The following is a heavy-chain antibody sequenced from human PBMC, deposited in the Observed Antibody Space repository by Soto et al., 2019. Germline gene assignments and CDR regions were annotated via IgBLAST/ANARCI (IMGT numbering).Heavy chain of an antibody. V-gene: IGHV3-21*01. D-gene: IGHD2-2*01. CDR3: ARAMQSTNYYYYYMDV. CDR2: ISSSSSYI. Sequence: GGSLRLSCAASGFTFSSYSMNWVRQAPGKGLEWVSSISSSSSYIYYADSVKGRFTISRDNAKNSLYLQMNSLRAEDTAVYYCARAMQSTNYYYYYMDVWGKGTTVTVSS. CDR1: GFTFSSYS. J-gene: IGHJ6*03.